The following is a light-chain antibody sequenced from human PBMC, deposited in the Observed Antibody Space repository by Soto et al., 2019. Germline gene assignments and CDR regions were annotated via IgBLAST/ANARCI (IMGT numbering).Light chain of an antibody. V-gene: IGKV3-20*01. Sequence: EIVLTQSPGTLSLSPGERATLSCRASQSVTSSYLAWYQQKPGQAPRLLIYGASSRATGIPDRFSGSGSGADFTLTTYRLEPQAFSVYYGTQYGNAPPWTFGQGTKVEIK. CDR2: GAS. J-gene: IGKJ1*01. CDR3: TQYGNAPPWT. CDR1: QSVTSSY.